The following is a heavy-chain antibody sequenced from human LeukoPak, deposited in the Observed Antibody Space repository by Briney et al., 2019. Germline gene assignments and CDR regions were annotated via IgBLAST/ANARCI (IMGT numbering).Heavy chain of an antibody. CDR1: GGSISTYY. Sequence: SETLSLTCTVSGGSISTYYWNWIRQSPGKGLEWIGYISTSGSTNYNPSLNSRVTISVDASKNQFSLKLTSVTAADTAVYFCARIRDGGSPAFDSWGQGTLVTVSS. CDR3: ARIRDGGSPAFDS. J-gene: IGHJ4*02. D-gene: IGHD1-26*01. CDR2: ISTSGST. V-gene: IGHV4-4*09.